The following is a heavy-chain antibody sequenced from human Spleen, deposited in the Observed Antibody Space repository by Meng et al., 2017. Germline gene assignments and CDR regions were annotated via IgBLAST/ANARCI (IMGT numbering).Heavy chain of an antibody. J-gene: IGHJ4*02. CDR3: ARGPTTMAHDFDY. CDR1: GGSFSDYY. D-gene: IGHD4-11*01. V-gene: IGHV4-34*01. Sequence: QGRLRPWGVGLLKPPEPLSLTCVVSGGSFSDYYVSWIRQPPGKGLEWIGEINHSGSTNYNPSLESRATISVDTSQNNLSLKLSSVTAADSAVYYCARGPTTMAHDFDYWGQGTLVTVSS. CDR2: INHSGST.